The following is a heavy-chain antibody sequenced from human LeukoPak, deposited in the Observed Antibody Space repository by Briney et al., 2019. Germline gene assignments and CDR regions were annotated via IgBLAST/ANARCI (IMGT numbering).Heavy chain of an antibody. Sequence: GGSLRLSCAASGFTFSSYAMNWVRQAPGKGLEWVSYISSSGSTIYYADSVKGRFTISRDNAKNSLYLQMNSLRAEDTAVYYCASLNVVVVAATQDTATYWGQGTLVTVSS. CDR3: ASLNVVVVAATQDTATY. V-gene: IGHV3-48*03. J-gene: IGHJ4*02. D-gene: IGHD2-15*01. CDR2: ISSSGSTI. CDR1: GFTFSSYA.